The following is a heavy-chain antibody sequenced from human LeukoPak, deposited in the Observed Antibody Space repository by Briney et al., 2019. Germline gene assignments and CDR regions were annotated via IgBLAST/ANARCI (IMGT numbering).Heavy chain of an antibody. D-gene: IGHD3-10*01. J-gene: IGHJ4*02. V-gene: IGHV3-15*01. CDR1: GFTFSNAW. Sequence: GSLRLSCAASGFTFSNAWMSWVRQAPGKGLEWVGRIKSKTDGGTTDYAAPVKGRFTISRDDSKNTLYLQMNSLKTEDTAVYYCLRDWYGSGSYWQIRESYFDYWGQGTLVTVSS. CDR2: IKSKTDGGTT. CDR3: LRDWYGSGSYWQIRESYFDY.